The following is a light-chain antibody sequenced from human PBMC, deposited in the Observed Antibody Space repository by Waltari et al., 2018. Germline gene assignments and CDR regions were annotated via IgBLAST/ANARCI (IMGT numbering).Light chain of an antibody. CDR3: HQYNNWPRT. CDR1: QSVSNN. V-gene: IGKV3D-15*01. CDR2: AAS. Sequence: EVVMTQSPATLSVPPGERATLSCRASQSVSNNLAWYQQKPGQAPRLLFYAASTRASGVPDRCSGSGSGTEFTLTITSLQSEDFAVYYCHQYNNWPRTFGQGTKLEIK. J-gene: IGKJ2*01.